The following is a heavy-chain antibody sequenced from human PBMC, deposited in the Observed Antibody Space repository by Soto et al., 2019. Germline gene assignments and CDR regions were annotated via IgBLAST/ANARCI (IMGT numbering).Heavy chain of an antibody. J-gene: IGHJ6*02. CDR1: GYTFTSYY. D-gene: IGHD2-2*02. Sequence: ASVKVSCKASGYTFTSYYMHWVRQAPGQGLEWMGIINPSGGSTSYAQKFQGRVTMTRDTSTSTVYMELSSLRSEDTAVYYCAREVVPAAIEPGYYGMDVWGQGTTVTVSS. CDR2: INPSGGST. CDR3: AREVVPAAIEPGYYGMDV. V-gene: IGHV1-46*01.